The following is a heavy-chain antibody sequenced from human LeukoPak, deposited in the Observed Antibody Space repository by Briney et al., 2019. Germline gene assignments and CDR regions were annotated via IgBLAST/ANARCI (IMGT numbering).Heavy chain of an antibody. D-gene: IGHD6-13*01. CDR3: TRHAAAAPFDY. CDR2: IRSKANSYAT. V-gene: IGHV3-73*01. J-gene: IGHJ4*02. Sequence: PGGSLRLSCAASGFTFSGSAMHWVRQASGKGLEWVGRIRSKANSYATAYAASVKGRFTISRDDSKNTAYLQMNSLETEDTAVYYCTRHAAAAPFDYWGQGTLVTVSS. CDR1: GFTFSGSA.